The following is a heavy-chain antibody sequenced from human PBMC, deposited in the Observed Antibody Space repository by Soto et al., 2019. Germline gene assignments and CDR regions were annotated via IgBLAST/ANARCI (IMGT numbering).Heavy chain of an antibody. CDR3: AKDSPKCELSVLDYYGMDV. J-gene: IGHJ6*02. Sequence: EVQLLESGGGLVQPGGSLRLSCAASGFTFSSYAMSWVRQAPGKGLEWVATINGSGVSTYYAGSVKGRFTISRDNSKNTLYRQMTNLTADDTAVYYCAKDSPKCELSVLDYYGMDVWGQGTTVTVSS. D-gene: IGHD1-26*01. CDR1: GFTFSSYA. CDR2: INGSGVST. V-gene: IGHV3-23*01.